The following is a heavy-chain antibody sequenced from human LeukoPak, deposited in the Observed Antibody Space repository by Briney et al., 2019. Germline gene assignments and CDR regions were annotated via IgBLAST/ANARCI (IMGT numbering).Heavy chain of an antibody. D-gene: IGHD4-17*01. Sequence: SETLSLTCAVYGGSFSGYYWSWIRQPPGKGLEWIGEINHSGSTNYNPSLKSRVTISVGTSKNQFSLKLSSVTAADTAVYYCARGHDYGDYVGYWYFDLWGRGTLVTVSS. J-gene: IGHJ2*01. CDR2: INHSGST. V-gene: IGHV4-34*01. CDR1: GGSFSGYY. CDR3: ARGHDYGDYVGYWYFDL.